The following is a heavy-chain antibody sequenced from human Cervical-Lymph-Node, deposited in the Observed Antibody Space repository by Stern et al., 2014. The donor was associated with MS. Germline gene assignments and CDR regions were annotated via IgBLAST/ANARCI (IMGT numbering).Heavy chain of an antibody. CDR1: GYTFTTYY. D-gene: IGHD6-19*01. J-gene: IGHJ1*01. CDR2: ISAYNGNT. Sequence: QVQLVQSGAEMQEPGASVKVSCKASGYTFTTYYISWVRQAPGQGLEWMGWISAYNGNTNYAQKFQGRVTMTTDTSSSTAYMDLRSLTSDDTAVYYCARGTVAGQGYFQHWGQGTLVTVSS. CDR3: ARGTVAGQGYFQH. V-gene: IGHV1-18*01.